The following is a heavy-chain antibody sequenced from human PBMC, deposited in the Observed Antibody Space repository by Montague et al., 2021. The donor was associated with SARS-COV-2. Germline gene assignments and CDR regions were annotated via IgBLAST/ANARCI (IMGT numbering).Heavy chain of an antibody. CDR3: AHPRAYCRDTTCHRNWNFDL. V-gene: IGHV2-5*01. Sequence: PALVKPTQTLTLTCTFSGFSLKTSGEGVGWIRQSPGKAPEWLALIYWSDDRNYSPSLKSRLTISKYTSKNQVVLSMTNMGPVDTATYYCAHPRAYCRDTTCHRNWNFDLWGRGTLVTVSS. J-gene: IGHJ2*01. D-gene: IGHD2-2*01. CDR1: GFSLKTSGEG. CDR2: IYWSDDR.